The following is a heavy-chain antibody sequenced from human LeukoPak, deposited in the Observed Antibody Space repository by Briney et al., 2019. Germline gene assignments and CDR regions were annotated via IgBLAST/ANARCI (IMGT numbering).Heavy chain of an antibody. Sequence: ASVKVSCKASGGTFSSYAISWVRQAPGQGLEWMGGIIPIFGTANYAQKFQGRVTITADESTSTAYMELSSLRSEDTAVYYCARVGRLDDFWSDDDAFDIWGQGTMVTVSS. CDR2: IIPIFGTA. CDR1: GGTFSSYA. V-gene: IGHV1-69*13. CDR3: ARVGRLDDFWSDDDAFDI. J-gene: IGHJ3*02. D-gene: IGHD3-3*01.